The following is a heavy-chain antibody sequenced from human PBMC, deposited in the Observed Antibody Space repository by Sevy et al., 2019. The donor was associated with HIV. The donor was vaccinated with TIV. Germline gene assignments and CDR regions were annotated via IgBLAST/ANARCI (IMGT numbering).Heavy chain of an antibody. CDR2: INQDESEE. Sequence: GGSLRLSCAASRFTFSSYWISWVRQVPGKGLEWVANINQDESEEDYVDSVKGRFTVSRDNAKNSLYLQMNSLRAEDTAVYYCARDDRPRSMDFWGQGTLVTVSS. J-gene: IGHJ4*02. CDR3: ARDDRPRSMDF. D-gene: IGHD2-2*03. V-gene: IGHV3-7*03. CDR1: RFTFSSYW.